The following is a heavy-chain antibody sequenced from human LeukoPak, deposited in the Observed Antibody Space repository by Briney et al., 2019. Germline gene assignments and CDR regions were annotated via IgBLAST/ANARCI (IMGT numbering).Heavy chain of an antibody. CDR1: GFTFSSYA. Sequence: GGSLRLSCAASGFTFSSYAMHWVRQAPGKGLEWVAVISYDGSNKYYADSVKGRFTISRDNSKNTLYLQMNSLRAEDTAVYYCAREASMVRGVNPFDYWGQGTLVTVSS. CDR3: AREASMVRGVNPFDY. D-gene: IGHD3-10*01. J-gene: IGHJ4*02. CDR2: ISYDGSNK. V-gene: IGHV3-30-3*01.